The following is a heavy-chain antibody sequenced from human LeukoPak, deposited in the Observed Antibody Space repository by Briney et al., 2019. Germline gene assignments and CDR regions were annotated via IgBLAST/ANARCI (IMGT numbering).Heavy chain of an antibody. CDR2: IYYSGST. CDR3: ARATDEPSPWIQMPNWFDP. D-gene: IGHD5-18*01. Sequence: PSETLSLTCTVSGGSISSSSYFWGWIRQPPGKGLEWIGSIYYSGSTYYNPSLKSRVTMSVDTSKNQFSLQLSSVTAADTAVYYCARATDEPSPWIQMPNWFDPWGQGTLVTVSS. J-gene: IGHJ5*02. CDR1: GGSISSSSYF. V-gene: IGHV4-39*07.